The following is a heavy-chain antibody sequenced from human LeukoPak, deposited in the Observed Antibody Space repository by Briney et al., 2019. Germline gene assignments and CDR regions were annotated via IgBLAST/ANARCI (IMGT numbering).Heavy chain of an antibody. V-gene: IGHV1-18*01. CDR2: ISAYNGHT. D-gene: IGHD1-26*01. CDR1: GYTFSDYG. J-gene: IGHJ4*02. Sequence: ASVKVSCKASGYTFSDYGVTWVRQAPGQGLEWMGWISAYNGHTNYTEKLQGRVTMTTDTSTSTAYMELRSLRSDDTAMYYCARGSGLVGATTIYYWGQGTLVTVSS. CDR3: ARGSGLVGATTIYY.